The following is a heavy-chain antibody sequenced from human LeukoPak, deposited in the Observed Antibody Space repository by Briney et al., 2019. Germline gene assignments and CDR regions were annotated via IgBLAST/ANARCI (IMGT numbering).Heavy chain of an antibody. CDR3: ARLGYCSGGSCSSFDY. CDR2: ISSGSTYI. J-gene: IGHJ4*02. Sequence: GGSLRLSCAASGFTFSSYVMNWVRQAPGKGLEWVSSISSGSTYIYYADSVKGRFTISRDNARNSLYLQMNSLRAEDTAVYYCARLGYCSGGSCSSFDYWAREPWSPSPQ. D-gene: IGHD2-15*01. CDR1: GFTFSSYV. V-gene: IGHV3-21*01.